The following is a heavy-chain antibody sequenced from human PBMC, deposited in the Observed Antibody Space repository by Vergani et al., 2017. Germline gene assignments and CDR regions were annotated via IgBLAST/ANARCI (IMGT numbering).Heavy chain of an antibody. CDR3: ARVGPFTIFGPFDY. V-gene: IGHV3-21*01. J-gene: IGHJ4*02. CDR2: IRSSSSYI. CDR1: GFTFSSYS. Sequence: EVQLVESGGGLVKPGGSLRLSCAASGFTFSSYSMNWVRQAPGKGLEWVSSIRSSSSYIYYADSVKGRFTISRDNAKNSLYLQMNSLRAEDTAVYYCARVGPFTIFGPFDYWGQGTLVTVSS. D-gene: IGHD3-3*01.